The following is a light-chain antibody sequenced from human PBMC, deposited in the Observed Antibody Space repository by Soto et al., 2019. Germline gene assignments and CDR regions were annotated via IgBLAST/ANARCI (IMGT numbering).Light chain of an antibody. Sequence: QSVLTQPPSVSAAPGQQVTISCSGSSSNIGNNYVSWYQQLPGTAPKLLIYDNNKRPSGIPDRFSGSKSGTSATLGITGLQTGDEADYYCGTWDSSLSAVVFGGGTKL. CDR3: GTWDSSLSAVV. J-gene: IGLJ2*01. V-gene: IGLV1-51*01. CDR2: DNN. CDR1: SSNIGNNY.